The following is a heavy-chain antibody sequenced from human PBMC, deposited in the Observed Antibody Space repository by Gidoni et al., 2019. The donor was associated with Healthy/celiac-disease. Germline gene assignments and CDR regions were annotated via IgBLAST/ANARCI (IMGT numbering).Heavy chain of an antibody. J-gene: IGHJ4*02. CDR2: ISSSSSYI. D-gene: IGHD2-15*01. Sequence: EVQLVESGGGLVKPGGSLRLSCAASGFTFSSYSMNLVRQAPGKGPEWVSSISSSSSYIYYADSVKGRFTISRDNAKNSLYLQMNSLRAEDTAVYYCAREVDAMGDYWGQGTLVTVSS. CDR3: AREVDAMGDY. V-gene: IGHV3-21*01. CDR1: GFTFSSYS.